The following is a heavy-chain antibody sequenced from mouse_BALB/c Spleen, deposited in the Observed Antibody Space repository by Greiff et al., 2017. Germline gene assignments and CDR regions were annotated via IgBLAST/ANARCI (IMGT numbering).Heavy chain of an antibody. D-gene: IGHD1-1*01. V-gene: IGHV14-3*02. Sequence: EVQLQESGAELVKPGASVKLSCTASGFNITDSYMHWVKQRPEQGLEWIGRIDPANGNTKYDPKFQGKATITADTSSNTAYLQLSSLTSEDTAVYYWARSGHDYYGSPFAYWGQGTLVTVSA. CDR1: GFNITDSY. CDR2: IDPANGNT. J-gene: IGHJ3*01. CDR3: ARSGHDYYGSPFAY.